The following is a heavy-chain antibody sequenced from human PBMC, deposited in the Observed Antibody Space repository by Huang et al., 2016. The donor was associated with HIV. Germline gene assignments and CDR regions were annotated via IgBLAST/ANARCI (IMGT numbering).Heavy chain of an antibody. Sequence: GGVVQPGGSLRLSCAASGFIFRSYGMHWVRQAPGKGPEWVAVITYDGGNEDYTDSVRGRFTISRDNSKNTMYLQMDSLRTEDTAVYYCAKDQGSGWLGIDYWGQGNLVTVSS. V-gene: IGHV3-30*18. D-gene: IGHD6-19*01. J-gene: IGHJ4*02. CDR3: AKDQGSGWLGIDY. CDR2: ITYDGGNE. CDR1: GFIFRSYG.